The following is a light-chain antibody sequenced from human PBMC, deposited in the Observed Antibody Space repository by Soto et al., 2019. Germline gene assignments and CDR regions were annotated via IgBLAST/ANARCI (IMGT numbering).Light chain of an antibody. CDR3: QQANSFPMT. CDR2: EAS. V-gene: IGKV1D-12*01. J-gene: IGKJ4*01. Sequence: DIQMTQSPSSVSASVGDRVTITCRASQPISNWLAWFQQKPGKAPNLLIFEASNLQSGVPSRFSGSGSGTDFTLTISSLQPEDFATYYCQQANSFPMTFGGGTKVEIK. CDR1: QPISNW.